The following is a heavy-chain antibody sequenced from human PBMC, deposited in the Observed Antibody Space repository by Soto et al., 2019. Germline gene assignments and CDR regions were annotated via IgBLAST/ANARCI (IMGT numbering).Heavy chain of an antibody. D-gene: IGHD1-1*01. CDR1: GFMFSGYA. Sequence: QVQLVESGGGVVQPVTSLRLSCAASGFMFSGYAMHWVRQAPGQGLEWVAIISDDGDKTYYADPVKGRFIISRDNSKKTLNLQMNNLRPDDTAVYYCARGAYNCNDFPIDHWGRGTLVTVSS. V-gene: IGHV3-30-3*01. J-gene: IGHJ4*02. CDR3: ARGAYNCNDFPIDH. CDR2: ISDDGDKT.